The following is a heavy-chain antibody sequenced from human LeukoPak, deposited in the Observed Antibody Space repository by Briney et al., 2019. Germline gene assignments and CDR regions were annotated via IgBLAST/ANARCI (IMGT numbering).Heavy chain of an antibody. CDR1: GGSFSGYY. J-gene: IGHJ4*02. D-gene: IGHD6-13*01. V-gene: IGHV4-34*01. CDR2: INHSGST. CDR3: ATGGIAAALSWPY. Sequence: SETLSLTCAVYGGSFSGYYWSWIRQPPGKGLEWIGEINHSGSTNYNPSLKSRVTISVDTSKNQFSLKLSSVTAADTAVYCCATGGIAAALSWPYWGQGTLVTVSS.